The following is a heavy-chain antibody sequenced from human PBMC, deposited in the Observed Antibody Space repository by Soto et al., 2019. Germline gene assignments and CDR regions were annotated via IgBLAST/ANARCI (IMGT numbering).Heavy chain of an antibody. Sequence: SGPNLVNTTETLAMTCTFSGFSISTNGEGVGWIRQPPGKALEWLALIYWDGDKRYSPSLKSRLTISKDTSKDQVVLIMTNMDPVDTATYFCSHLPWKQLWPRAPVVYCGEGTPVTVLL. CDR1: GFSISTNGEG. CDR3: SHLPWKQLWPRAPVVY. J-gene: IGHJ4*02. CDR2: IYWDGDK. V-gene: IGHV2-5*02. D-gene: IGHD5-18*01.